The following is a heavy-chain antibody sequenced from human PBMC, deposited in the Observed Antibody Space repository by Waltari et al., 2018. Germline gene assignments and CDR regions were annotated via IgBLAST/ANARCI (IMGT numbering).Heavy chain of an antibody. J-gene: IGHJ4*02. CDR3: ARVTLLRGAH. V-gene: IGHV3-74*01. CDR2: INFDGSDR. Sequence: EVKMVESGGGLVQPGGSLRLSCTGSGFTFNRYWMHWVRQTPGKGPEWISHINFDGSDRDYAESVRGRFTISRDNVKRTLFLQMNGLRGEDTAVYFCARVTLLRGAHWGQGTLVTVSS. D-gene: IGHD3-10*01. CDR1: GFTFNRYW.